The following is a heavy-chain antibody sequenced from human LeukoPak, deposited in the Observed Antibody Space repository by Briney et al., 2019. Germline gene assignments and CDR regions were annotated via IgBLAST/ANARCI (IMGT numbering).Heavy chain of an antibody. CDR2: INPNSGGT. D-gene: IGHD3-22*01. Sequence: GASVKVSCKASGYTFTGYYMHWVRQAPGQGLEWMGRINPNSGGTNYAQKFQGRVTMTRDTYISTAYMELSRLRSDDTAVYYCARGGGDYYDSSGYYGYWGQGTLVTVSS. CDR3: ARGGGDYYDSSGYYGY. CDR1: GYTFTGYY. J-gene: IGHJ4*02. V-gene: IGHV1-2*06.